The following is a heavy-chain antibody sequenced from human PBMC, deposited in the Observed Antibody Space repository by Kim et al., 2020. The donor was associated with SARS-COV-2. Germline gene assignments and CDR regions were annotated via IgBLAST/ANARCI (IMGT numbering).Heavy chain of an antibody. CDR3: ARDMITFGGVIGTDY. CDR2: ISSSSSYI. CDR1: GFTFSSYS. Sequence: GGSLRLSCAASGFTFSSYSMNWVRQAPGKGLEWVSSISSSSSYIYYADSVKGRFTISRDNAKNSLYLQMNSLRAEDTAVYYCARDMITFGGVIGTDYWGQGTLVTVSS. J-gene: IGHJ4*02. V-gene: IGHV3-21*01. D-gene: IGHD3-16*02.